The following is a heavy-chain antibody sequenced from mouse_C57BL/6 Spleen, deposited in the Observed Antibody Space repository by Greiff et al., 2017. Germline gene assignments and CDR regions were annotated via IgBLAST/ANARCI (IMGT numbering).Heavy chain of an antibody. J-gene: IGHJ2*01. CDR1: GYAFSSYW. Sequence: QVQLQQSGAELVKPGASVKISCKASGYAFSSYWMNWVKQRPGKGLEWIGQIYPGDGDTNYNGKFKGKATLTADKSSSTAYMQLSSLTSEDSAVYFCARNWDVRYFDYWGQGTTLTVSS. CDR3: ARNWDVRYFDY. D-gene: IGHD4-1*01. V-gene: IGHV1-80*01. CDR2: IYPGDGDT.